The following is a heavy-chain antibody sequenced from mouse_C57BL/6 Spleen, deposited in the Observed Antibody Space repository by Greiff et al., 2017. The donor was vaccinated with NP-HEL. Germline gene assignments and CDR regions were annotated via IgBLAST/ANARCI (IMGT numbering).Heavy chain of an antibody. CDR3: ARWSKGFDY. V-gene: IGHV1-69*01. Sequence: VQLQQSGAELVMPGASVKLSCKASGYTFTSYWMHWVKQRPGQGLEWIGEIDPSDSYTNYNQKFKGKSTLTVDKSSSTAYMQLSSLTSEDSAVYYCARWSKGFDYWGQGTTLTVSS. D-gene: IGHD2-5*01. J-gene: IGHJ2*01. CDR1: GYTFTSYW. CDR2: IDPSDSYT.